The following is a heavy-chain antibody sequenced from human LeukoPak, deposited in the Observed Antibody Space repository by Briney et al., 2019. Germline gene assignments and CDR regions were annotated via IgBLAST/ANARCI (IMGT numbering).Heavy chain of an antibody. Sequence: ASVTVSFKASGYTFTGYYMHWVRQAPAQGLEWMGRINPNSGGTNYAQKFQGRVTMTRDTAISTAYMELSRLRSDDTAVYYCARVPHYYDSSGYYYFDYWGQGTLVTVSS. CDR1: GYTFTGYY. CDR2: INPNSGGT. J-gene: IGHJ4*02. V-gene: IGHV1-2*06. CDR3: ARVPHYYDSSGYYYFDY. D-gene: IGHD3-22*01.